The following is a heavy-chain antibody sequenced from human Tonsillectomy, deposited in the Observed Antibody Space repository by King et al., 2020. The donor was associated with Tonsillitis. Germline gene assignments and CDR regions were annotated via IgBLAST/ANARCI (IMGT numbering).Heavy chain of an antibody. CDR1: GFTFSSYG. J-gene: IGHJ2*01. D-gene: IGHD3-10*01. CDR2: ISYDGSYI. V-gene: IGHV3-30*18. Sequence: VQLVESGGGVVQPGRSLRLSCAASGFTFSSYGMHWVRQAPGKGLEWVTVISYDGSYIYYTDSVKGRFTISRDNSKNTLYLQMNSLRPEDTALYYCAKGGRHGVGSFFWYFDLWGRGTLVTVSS. CDR3: AKGGRHGVGSFFWYFDL.